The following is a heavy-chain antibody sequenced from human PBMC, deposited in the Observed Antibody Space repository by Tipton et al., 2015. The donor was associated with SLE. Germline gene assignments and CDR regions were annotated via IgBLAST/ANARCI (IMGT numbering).Heavy chain of an antibody. CDR2: ISWNSGSI. CDR1: GFTFDDYA. D-gene: IGHD6-13*01. CDR3: ARDPISIAAAGYFDY. V-gene: IGHV3-9*01. J-gene: IGHJ4*02. Sequence: SLRLSCAASGFTFDDYAMHWVRQAPGKGLEWVSGISWNSGSIGYADSVKGRFTISRDNAKNSLYLQMNSLRAEDTAVYYCARDPISIAAAGYFDYWGQGTLVTVSS.